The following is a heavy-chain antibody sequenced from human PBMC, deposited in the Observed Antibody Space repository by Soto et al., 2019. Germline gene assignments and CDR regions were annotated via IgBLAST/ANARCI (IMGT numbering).Heavy chain of an antibody. J-gene: IGHJ6*04. CDR1: GFTLSGRS. CDR2: IDTAGTDS. V-gene: IGHV3-74*01. D-gene: IGHD3-10*01. CDR3: ARGWFGPDV. Sequence: EVQLVESGGGLVQPGGSLRLSCAASGFTLSGRSMHWVRQAPGKGLVWVSGIDTAGTDSTYADSVKGRFTSSRDNAKNMLYLQMNSLRVEDTAAYYCARGWFGPDVWGKGTTVTVSS.